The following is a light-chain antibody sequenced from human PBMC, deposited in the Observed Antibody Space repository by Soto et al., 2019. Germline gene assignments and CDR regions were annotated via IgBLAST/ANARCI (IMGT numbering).Light chain of an antibody. CDR1: QSVSSSY. Sequence: EIVLTQSPGTLSLSPGERATLSCRASQSVSSSYLAWYQQKPGQAPRLLIYGASSRATGTPDRFSGSGSGTDFPLTISRLEPEDFAVYYCQQYGSSPWTVGQGTKVDI. J-gene: IGKJ1*01. CDR2: GAS. V-gene: IGKV3-20*01. CDR3: QQYGSSPWT.